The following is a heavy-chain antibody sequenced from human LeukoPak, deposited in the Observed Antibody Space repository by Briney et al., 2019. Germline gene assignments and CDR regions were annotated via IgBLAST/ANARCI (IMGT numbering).Heavy chain of an antibody. CDR1: GFTFDDYG. Sequence: GGSLRLSCAASGFTFDDYGMSWVRQAPGKGLEWVSGINWSSGSTGYADSVKGRFTISRDNAKNSLYLQMNSLRAEDTALYYCARGRIIKGYFDYWGQGTLVTVSA. CDR3: ARGRIIKGYFDY. J-gene: IGHJ4*02. D-gene: IGHD2/OR15-2a*01. V-gene: IGHV3-20*04. CDR2: INWSSGST.